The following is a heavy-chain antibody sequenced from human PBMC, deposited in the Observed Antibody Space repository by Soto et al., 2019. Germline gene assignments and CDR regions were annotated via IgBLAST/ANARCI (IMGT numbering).Heavy chain of an antibody. CDR2: ISGSGGST. CDR3: AKNWDTTSSSSSH. CDR1: GFTFSTYA. V-gene: IGHV3-23*01. D-gene: IGHD6-6*01. J-gene: IGHJ4*02. Sequence: HPGGSLRLSCAASGFTFSTYAMSWVRQAPGKGLEWVSAISGSGGSTYYADSVKGRFTISRDKSKKTLYLQMNGLRAEDTAVYYCAKNWDTTSSSSSHWGQGTLVTVSS.